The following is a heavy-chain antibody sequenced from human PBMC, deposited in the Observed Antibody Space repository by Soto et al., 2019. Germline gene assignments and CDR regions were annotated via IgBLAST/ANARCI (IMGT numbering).Heavy chain of an antibody. CDR3: ASSVRWFGGDY. CDR2: MNPSNGNA. J-gene: IGHJ4*02. CDR1: GDTFIKYD. Sequence: ASVKVSCKASGDTFIKYDINWVRQATGQGLERMGWMNPSNGNAGYAQNFRGRVTMTSNTSITTAYMELSGLRYEDTAVYYCASSVRWFGGDYWGQGTLVTVSS. V-gene: IGHV1-8*01. D-gene: IGHD3-10*01.